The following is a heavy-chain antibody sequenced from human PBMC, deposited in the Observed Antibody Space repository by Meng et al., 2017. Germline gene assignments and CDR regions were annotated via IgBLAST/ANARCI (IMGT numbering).Heavy chain of an antibody. CDR3: ARRRGSSGWKFDY. CDR1: GITFSNYW. Sequence: GESLKISCAASGITFSNYWMSWVRQAPGKGLEWVANIKQDGSEIYYVDSVKGRFTISRDNAKSSLYLQMGSLRAEDTAVYYCARRRGSSGWKFDYWGQGTLVTGAS. CDR2: IKQDGSEI. D-gene: IGHD6-19*01. V-gene: IGHV3-7*01. J-gene: IGHJ4*02.